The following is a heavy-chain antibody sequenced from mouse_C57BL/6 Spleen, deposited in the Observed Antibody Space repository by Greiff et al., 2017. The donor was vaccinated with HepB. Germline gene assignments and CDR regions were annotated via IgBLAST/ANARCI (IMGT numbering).Heavy chain of an antibody. V-gene: IGHV14-3*01. CDR1: GFNIKNTY. Sequence: VQLKESVAELVRPGASVKLSCTASGFNIKNTYMHWVKQRPEQGLEWIGRIDPANGNTKYAPKFQGKATITADTSSNTAYLQLSSLTSEDTAIYYCAYYSNYVRYFDVWGTGTTVTVSS. J-gene: IGHJ1*03. CDR3: AYYSNYVRYFDV. D-gene: IGHD2-5*01. CDR2: IDPANGNT.